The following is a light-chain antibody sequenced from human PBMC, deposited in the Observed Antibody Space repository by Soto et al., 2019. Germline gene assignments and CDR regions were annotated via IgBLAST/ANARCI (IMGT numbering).Light chain of an antibody. CDR3: QQYGSS. CDR2: GAS. J-gene: IGKJ3*01. CDR1: QSVSSSY. V-gene: IGKV3-20*01. Sequence: EIVLTQSPGTLSLSPGERATLSCRASQSVSSSYLAWYQQKPGQAPRLLIYGASSRATGIPDRFSGSGSGTDFTLTISRLEPEDFAVYYCQQYGSSFGPGTKVDMK.